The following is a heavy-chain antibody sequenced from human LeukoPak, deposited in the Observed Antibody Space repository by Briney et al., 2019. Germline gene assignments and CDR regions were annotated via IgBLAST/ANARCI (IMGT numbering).Heavy chain of an antibody. V-gene: IGHV3-33*06. Sequence: GRSLRLSCAASGFTFSSYGMHWVRQAPGKGLEWVAVIWYDGSNKYYADSVKGRFTISRDNSKNTLYLQMNSLRAEDTAVYYCAKGSGTYSLEWFDPWGQGTLVAVSS. CDR2: IWYDGSNK. J-gene: IGHJ5*02. CDR3: AKGSGTYSLEWFDP. D-gene: IGHD1-26*01. CDR1: GFTFSSYG.